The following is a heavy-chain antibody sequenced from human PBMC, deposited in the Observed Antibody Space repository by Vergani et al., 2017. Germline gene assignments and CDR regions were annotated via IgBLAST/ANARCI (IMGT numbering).Heavy chain of an antibody. D-gene: IGHD3-22*01. CDR3: ARDYYDSSGYYYGDY. Sequence: EVQLVESGGGLVKPGGSLRLSCAASGFTFSNAWMSWVRQAPGKGLEWVGRIKSKTDGGTTDYAAPVKGRFTISRDNAKNSLYLQMNSLRAEDTAVYYCARDYYDSSGYYYGDYWGQGTLVTVSS. CDR1: GFTFSNAW. J-gene: IGHJ4*02. V-gene: IGHV3-15*01. CDR2: IKSKTDGGTT.